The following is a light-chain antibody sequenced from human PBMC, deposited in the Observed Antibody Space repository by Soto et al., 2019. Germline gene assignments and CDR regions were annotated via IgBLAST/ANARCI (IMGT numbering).Light chain of an antibody. CDR1: QSVSSY. CDR3: QQRSNWPET. CDR2: DAS. Sequence: EIVLTQSPATLSLSPGERATLSCRASQSVSSYLAWYQQKPSQAPRLLIYDASNRATGIPARFSGSGSGTDFTFTISILEPEDFAVYYWQQRSNWPETLGQGIKVDIK. V-gene: IGKV3-11*01. J-gene: IGKJ1*01.